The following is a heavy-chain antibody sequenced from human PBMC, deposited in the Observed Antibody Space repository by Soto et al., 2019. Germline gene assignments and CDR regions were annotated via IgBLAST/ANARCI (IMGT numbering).Heavy chain of an antibody. CDR3: ATAPPYCSGGSCYQRGYFDY. V-gene: IGHV1-24*01. Sequence: ASVKVSCKVSGYTLTELSMHWVRQAPGKGLEWMGGFDPEDGETIYAQKFQGRVTMTEDTSTDTAYMELSSLSSEDTAVYYCATAPPYCSGGSCYQRGYFDYWGQGTLVTVSS. CDR2: FDPEDGET. J-gene: IGHJ4*02. D-gene: IGHD2-15*01. CDR1: GYTLTELS.